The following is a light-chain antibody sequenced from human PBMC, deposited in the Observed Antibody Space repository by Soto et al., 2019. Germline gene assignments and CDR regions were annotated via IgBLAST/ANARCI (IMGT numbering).Light chain of an antibody. CDR1: SSDVGGYNY. Sequence: QSALTQPPSASGSPGQSVTISCTGTSSDVGGYNYVSWYQQRPNKAPKLMIFEGTKRPSGVSDRFSASKSGYTASLTISGLRAEDEANYYCCSYAGGTTWVFGGGTKLTVL. V-gene: IGLV2-8*01. J-gene: IGLJ3*02. CDR3: CSYAGGTTWV. CDR2: EGT.